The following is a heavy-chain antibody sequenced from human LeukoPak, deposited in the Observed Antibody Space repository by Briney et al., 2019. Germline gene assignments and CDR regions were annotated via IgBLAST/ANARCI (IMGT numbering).Heavy chain of an antibody. CDR2: ISTSSSFT. J-gene: IGHJ4*02. CDR1: GFTLSDFY. D-gene: IGHD2-8*01. V-gene: IGHV3-11*05. CDR3: AKELMGFDY. Sequence: GGSLRLSCAASGFTLSDFYMSWIRQAPGKGLEWVSYISTSSSFTDYGDSVKGRFIISRDNAKNSLYLQMNSLRGEDAAVYYCAKELMGFDYWGQGTLVTVSS.